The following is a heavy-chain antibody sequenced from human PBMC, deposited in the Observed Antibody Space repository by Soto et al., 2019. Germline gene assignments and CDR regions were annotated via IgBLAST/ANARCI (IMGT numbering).Heavy chain of an antibody. CDR1: GFTLQNYA. Sequence: GGSLRLSCTASGFTLQNYAMAWVRQAPGKGLEWVSTLIGGHYGTAYSYSVKGRFTVSRDNSKNCLYLQMNSLGVEDTAMYFCAKGKSTGDIDWFDPWGQGSLVSVSS. D-gene: IGHD3-10*01. J-gene: IGHJ5*02. CDR3: AKGKSTGDIDWFDP. CDR2: LIGGHYGT. V-gene: IGHV3-23*01.